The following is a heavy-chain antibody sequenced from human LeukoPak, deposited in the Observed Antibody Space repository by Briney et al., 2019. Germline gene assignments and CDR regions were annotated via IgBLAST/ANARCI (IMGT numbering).Heavy chain of an antibody. CDR3: ARHVFDGYNSGVGYYFDY. CDR2: IIPIFGTA. J-gene: IGHJ4*02. Sequence: SVKVSCKASGGTFSSYAISWVRQAPGQGLEWMGGIIPIFGTANYAQKFQGRVTITADESTSTAYMELSSLRSEDTAVYYCARHVFDGYNSGVGYYFDYWGQGTLVTVSS. CDR1: GGTFSSYA. V-gene: IGHV1-69*13. D-gene: IGHD5-24*01.